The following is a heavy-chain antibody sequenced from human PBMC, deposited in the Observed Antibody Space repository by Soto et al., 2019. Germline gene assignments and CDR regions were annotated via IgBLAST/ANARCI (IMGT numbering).Heavy chain of an antibody. CDR3: ARGRRDYYDSSGYYPSGAFDI. V-gene: IGHV1-69*13. CDR2: IIPIFGTA. D-gene: IGHD3-22*01. Sequence: SVKVSCKASGGTFSSYAISWVRQAPGQGLEWMGGIIPIFGTANYAQKFQGRVTITADESTSTAYMELSSLRSEDTAVYYCARGRRDYYDSSGYYPSGAFDIWGQGTMVTVSS. CDR1: GGTFSSYA. J-gene: IGHJ3*02.